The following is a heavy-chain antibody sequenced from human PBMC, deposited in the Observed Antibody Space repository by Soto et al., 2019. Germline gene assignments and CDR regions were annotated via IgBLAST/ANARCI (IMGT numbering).Heavy chain of an antibody. CDR3: ARGGLSGSYYVAPEYFQH. CDR1: EGSFSYFY. D-gene: IGHD1-26*01. CDR2: INRSGRT. Sequence: SSETLSLTCALYEGSFSYFYWSWIRQPPGKGLEWIGEINRSGRTNYNPSLKSRVTLSMDTSRAQFSLMLSSVTAADTAVYYCARGGLSGSYYVAPEYFQHWGQGTLVTVSS. V-gene: IGHV4-34*01. J-gene: IGHJ1*01.